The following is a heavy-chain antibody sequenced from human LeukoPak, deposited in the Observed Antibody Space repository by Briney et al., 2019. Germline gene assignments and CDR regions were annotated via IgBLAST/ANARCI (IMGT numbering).Heavy chain of an antibody. V-gene: IGHV1-2*02. J-gene: IGHJ4*02. CDR1: GYTFTGNY. CDR3: ARDSPYGSGSYYNY. CDR2: INPNSGDT. Sequence: GASVKVSCKASGYTFTGNYMHWVRQAPGQGLEWMGWINPNSGDTNFAQKFQGRVTMTRDTAISTAYMELSRLRSDDTAVYYCARDSPYGSGSYYNYWGQGTLVTVSS. D-gene: IGHD3-10*01.